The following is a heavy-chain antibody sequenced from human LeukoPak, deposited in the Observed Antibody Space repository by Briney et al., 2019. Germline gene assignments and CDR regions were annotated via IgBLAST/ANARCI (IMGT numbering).Heavy chain of an antibody. V-gene: IGHV3-7*03. Sequence: GGSLRLSCAVSGLTFSGFWMSWSRQAPGKGLEWVASINSDGGEGYYADVVKGRFTISRDNAKNSLYLQLNSLRAEDTAVYYCARSSYSSSSSVWGQGTMVTVSS. CDR2: INSDGGEG. CDR1: GLTFSGFW. CDR3: ARSSYSSSSSV. D-gene: IGHD6-6*01. J-gene: IGHJ3*01.